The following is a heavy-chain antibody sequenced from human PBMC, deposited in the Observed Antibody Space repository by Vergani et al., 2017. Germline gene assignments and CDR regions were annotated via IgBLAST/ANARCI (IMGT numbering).Heavy chain of an antibody. V-gene: IGHV3-66*02. D-gene: IGHD6-13*01. CDR2: IYSGGST. CDR1: GFTVSSNY. Sequence: EVQLLESGGSLKQPGGSVRLSCVVSGFTVSSNYMSWVRQAPGKGLEWVSVIYSGGSTYYADSVKGRFTISRDNSKNTLYLQMNSLRVEDTAVYYCARDRPYDSSSWSDFDYWGQGTLVTVSS. CDR3: ARDRPYDSSSWSDFDY. J-gene: IGHJ4*02.